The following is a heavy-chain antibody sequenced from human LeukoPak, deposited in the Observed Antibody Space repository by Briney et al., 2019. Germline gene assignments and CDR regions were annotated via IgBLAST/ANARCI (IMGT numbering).Heavy chain of an antibody. D-gene: IGHD2-2*01. V-gene: IGHV3-7*01. J-gene: IGHJ4*02. CDR1: GFTFSTYW. CDR2: IRQDGSEK. Sequence: GGSLRLSCAASGFTFSTYWRSWVRQAPGKGLEWVATIRQDGSEKHYVDSVKGRFPISRDNAKNSLYLQMNSLTVEDTAVYYCVRGCGRASCPYFFDSWGQGTLVTVS. CDR3: VRGCGRASCPYFFDS.